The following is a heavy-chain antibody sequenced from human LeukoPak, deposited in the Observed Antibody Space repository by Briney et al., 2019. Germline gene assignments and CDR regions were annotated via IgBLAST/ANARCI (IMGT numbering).Heavy chain of an antibody. CDR2: ISSDGSRA. J-gene: IGHJ4*02. V-gene: IGHV3-74*01. CDR3: ARELPREVTLDY. D-gene: IGHD2-21*02. Sequence: GGSLRLSCAASGFTLTSYEMHWVRQAPGKGLVWVSRISSDGSRAGYADSVKGRFTISRDNAKNTLYLQMNSLRAEDTAIYYCARELPREVTLDYWGQGTLVAVSS. CDR1: GFTLTSYE.